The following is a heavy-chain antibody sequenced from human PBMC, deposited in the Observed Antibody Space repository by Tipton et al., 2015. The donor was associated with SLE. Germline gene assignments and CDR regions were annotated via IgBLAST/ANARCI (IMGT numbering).Heavy chain of an antibody. D-gene: IGHD3-10*02. V-gene: IGHV3-30*04. CDR3: ARGDYVGYYLDY. CDR1: GFTFKTYA. CDR2: IQHDGSIY. J-gene: IGHJ4*02. Sequence: SLRLSCAASGFTFKTYALHWVRQAPGKGLEWVAFIQHDGSIYYYADSVKGRFTISRDNAKNTLYLLLNSLRAEDTAVYYCARGDYVGYYLDYWGQGTLVTVSS.